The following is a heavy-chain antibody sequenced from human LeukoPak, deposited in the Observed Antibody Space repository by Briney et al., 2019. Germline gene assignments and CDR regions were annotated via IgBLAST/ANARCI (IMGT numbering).Heavy chain of an antibody. CDR3: TSGSSSVGY. V-gene: IGHV3-11*01. D-gene: IGHD6-6*01. CDR1: GFIFSDYY. CDR2: ISPSQNDI. Sequence: MTGGSLRLSCAASGFIFSDYYMSWIRQAPGKGLEWVAYISPSQNDIYYTESVRGRFTISRDNAKNSLYLQMSGLRADDTAVYYCTSGSSSVGYWGQGTLVTVSS. J-gene: IGHJ4*02.